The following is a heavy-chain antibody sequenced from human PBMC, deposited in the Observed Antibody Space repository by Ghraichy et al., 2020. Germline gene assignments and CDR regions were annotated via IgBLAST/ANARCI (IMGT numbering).Heavy chain of an antibody. D-gene: IGHD2-21*02. CDR2: INSDGTST. V-gene: IGHV3-74*01. Sequence: GESLNISCAASGFTFSSFWMHWVRQAPGKGLVWVSRINSDGTSTTYEDSVKGRFTISRDNAKNTLYLQMNSLRAEDTAVYYCVRGDYYFDYWGQGTLVTVSS. J-gene: IGHJ4*02. CDR1: GFTFSSFW. CDR3: VRGDYYFDY.